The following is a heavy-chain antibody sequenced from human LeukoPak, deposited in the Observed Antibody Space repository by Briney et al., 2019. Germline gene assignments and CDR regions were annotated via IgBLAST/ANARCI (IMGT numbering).Heavy chain of an antibody. J-gene: IGHJ5*02. V-gene: IGHV4-34*01. D-gene: IGHD3-10*01. CDR1: GESLSGHY. CDR2: INHSGST. Sequence: TSETLSLTCAVYGESLSGHYWSWIRHPPGKGREWIGDINHSGSTNYNPSLKSRVTISLDTSKNQFSLKLSSVTAADTAVYYCARVSPSYGFDPWGQGTLVTVSS. CDR3: ARVSPSYGFDP.